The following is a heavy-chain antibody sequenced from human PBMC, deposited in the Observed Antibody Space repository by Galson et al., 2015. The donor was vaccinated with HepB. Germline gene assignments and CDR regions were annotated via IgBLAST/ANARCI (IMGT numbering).Heavy chain of an antibody. V-gene: IGHV3-30*04. J-gene: IGHJ6*02. CDR2: ISYAGRNT. Sequence: SLRLSCAASGFIFSPYAMHWVRQAPGKGLEWVAVISYAGRNTYYADSVKGRFTISRDDSKSTLHLQMNSLRAEDTAVYYCARDRGGYDSQYYYGMDVWGQETTVTVSS. CDR3: ARDRGGYDSQYYYGMDV. CDR1: GFIFSPYA. D-gene: IGHD5-12*01.